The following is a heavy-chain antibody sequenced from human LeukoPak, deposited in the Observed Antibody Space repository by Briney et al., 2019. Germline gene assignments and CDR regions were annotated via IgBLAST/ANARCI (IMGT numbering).Heavy chain of an antibody. D-gene: IGHD6-13*01. CDR2: IIPILGIA. V-gene: IGHV1-69*04. Sequence: GASVKVSCKASGGTFSSYAISWVRQAPGQGLEWMGRIIPILGIANYAQKFQGRVTITADKSTSTAYMELSSLRSEDTAVYYCARSGGKGIAAAGRWAYWGQASLVTVSS. J-gene: IGHJ4*02. CDR1: GGTFSSYA. CDR3: ARSGGKGIAAAGRWAY.